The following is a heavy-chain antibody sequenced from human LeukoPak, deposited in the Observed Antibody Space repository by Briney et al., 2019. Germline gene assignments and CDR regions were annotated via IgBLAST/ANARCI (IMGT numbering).Heavy chain of an antibody. J-gene: IGHJ6*03. CDR2: MFYSGRT. V-gene: IGHV4-39*01. D-gene: IGHD1-7*01. Sequence: RTSETLSLTCSVSGGSTRSNSDHWDWIRQAPGKGLEWIGSMFYSGRTYYNASLKSRVIISVDTSKNQFSLKLRSVTAADTAVYYCARRNYTAKKGMYYYYYMDVWGKGTTVTISS. CDR1: GGSTRSNSDH. CDR3: ARRNYTAKKGMYYYYYMDV.